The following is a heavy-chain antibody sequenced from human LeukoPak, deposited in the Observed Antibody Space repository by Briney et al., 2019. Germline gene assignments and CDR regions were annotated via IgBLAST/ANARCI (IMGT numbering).Heavy chain of an antibody. CDR1: GYTFTGYY. CDR3: ARDIGFEAFDV. J-gene: IGHJ3*01. V-gene: IGHV1-2*02. CDR2: INTNSGGT. Sequence: ASVKVSRKASGYTFTGYYIYWVRQAPGQGPEWMGWINTNSGGTNYAHRFQGRVTLTRDTSISTAYMEPSSLTSDDTAVYYCARDIGFEAFDVWGQGTMVTVSS. D-gene: IGHD1-26*01.